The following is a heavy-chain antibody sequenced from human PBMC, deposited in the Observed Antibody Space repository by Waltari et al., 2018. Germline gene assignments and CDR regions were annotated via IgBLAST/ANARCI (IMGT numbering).Heavy chain of an antibody. Sequence: EVLLVQSGTEVKKSGDSLKISCQESGISFSEYWIAWVRQTPGKGLEWMGISFPDDPAIPYSPSFQGQVTISVDKSTHVAYLECTSLNTSDTAVYYCAASLYDRSDSHYIRWGQGTLVTVSS. V-gene: IGHV5-51*01. CDR3: AASLYDRSDSHYIR. J-gene: IGHJ4*02. D-gene: IGHD3-22*01. CDR1: GISFSEYW. CDR2: SFPDDPAI.